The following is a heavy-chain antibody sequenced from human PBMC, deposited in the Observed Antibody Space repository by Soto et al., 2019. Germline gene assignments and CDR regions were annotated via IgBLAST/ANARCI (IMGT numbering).Heavy chain of an antibody. D-gene: IGHD2-2*01. V-gene: IGHV4-30-4*01. Sequence: PSETLSLTCTVSGGSISSGDYYWSWIRQPPGKGLEWIGYIYYSGSTYYNPSLKSRVTISVDTSKNQFSLKLSSVTAADTAVYYCARTIVLVHDGWFDPWGQGTLVTVSS. CDR1: GGSISSGDYY. CDR2: IYYSGST. J-gene: IGHJ5*02. CDR3: ARTIVLVHDGWFDP.